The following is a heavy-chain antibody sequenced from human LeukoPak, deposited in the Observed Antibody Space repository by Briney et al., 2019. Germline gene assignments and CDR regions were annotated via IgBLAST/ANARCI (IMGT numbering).Heavy chain of an antibody. CDR2: IYYSGST. Sequence: SETLSLTCTVSGGSINSYYWSWIRQPPGKGLEWIGYIYYSGSTNYNPALKSRVTISVDTSKNQFSLNLSSVTAADTAVYYCARDDSFGSYPYWGQGTLVTVSS. D-gene: IGHD1-26*01. J-gene: IGHJ4*02. V-gene: IGHV4-59*01. CDR1: GGSINSYY. CDR3: ARDDSFGSYPY.